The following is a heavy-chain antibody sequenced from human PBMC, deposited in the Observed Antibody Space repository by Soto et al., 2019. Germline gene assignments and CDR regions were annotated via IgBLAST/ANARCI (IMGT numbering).Heavy chain of an antibody. V-gene: IGHV1-18*01. Sequence: QVQLVQSGPEVKNPGASAKVSCKASGYTFTSYGISWVRQAPGQGIEWMGWISGYTGNTNYAQKVQGRVTMTTDTSTSTAYMELTSLSPDDTAVYYCARDERGSGSYFGRLNWFDPWGQGTLVTVSS. CDR2: ISGYTGNT. CDR3: ARDERGSGSYFGRLNWFDP. D-gene: IGHD3-10*01. J-gene: IGHJ5*02. CDR1: GYTFTSYG.